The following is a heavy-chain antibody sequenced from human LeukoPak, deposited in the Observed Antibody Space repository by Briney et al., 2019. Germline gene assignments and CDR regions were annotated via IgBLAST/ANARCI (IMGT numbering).Heavy chain of an antibody. CDR1: GFTFRSYA. D-gene: IGHD3-22*01. J-gene: IGHJ4*02. CDR2: ISYDGGKE. Sequence: GGSLRLSCAASGFTFRSYAMHWVRQAPGKGLEWVAVISYDGGKEYYADSVKGRFTISRDNSKNSLSLQVSSLRAEDTAVYYCAKTNGYYSDWGQGTLVTVSS. CDR3: AKTNGYYSD. V-gene: IGHV3-30*07.